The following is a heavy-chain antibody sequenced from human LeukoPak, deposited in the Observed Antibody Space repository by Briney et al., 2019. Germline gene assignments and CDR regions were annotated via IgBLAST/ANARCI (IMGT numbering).Heavy chain of an antibody. CDR1: GGSISSSSYY. V-gene: IGHV4-39*01. CDR2: IYYSGST. J-gene: IGHJ6*02. CDR3: ARLPQGNSYYGPLDV. Sequence: SETLSLTYTVSGGSISSSSYYWGWIRQPRGKGLEWIGSIYYSGSTYYNPTLKSRFTISVDTSKNQFSLNLSSVTAAHTAVYYCARLPQGNSYYGPLDVWGQGTTVTVSS. D-gene: IGHD3-10*01.